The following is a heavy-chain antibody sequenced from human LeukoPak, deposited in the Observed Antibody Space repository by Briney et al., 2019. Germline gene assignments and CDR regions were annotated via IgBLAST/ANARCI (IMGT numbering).Heavy chain of an antibody. Sequence: GGSLRLSCAASGFSIGSYAMNWVRQAPGKGPEWVSRITGSGGSVDYADSVKGRFTISRDSSKNTLYLQMNSLRAEDTAVYYCARDVVRWAAAANFDYWGQGTLVTVSS. V-gene: IGHV3-23*01. CDR1: GFSIGSYA. CDR3: ARDVVRWAAAANFDY. D-gene: IGHD6-13*01. J-gene: IGHJ4*02. CDR2: ITGSGGSV.